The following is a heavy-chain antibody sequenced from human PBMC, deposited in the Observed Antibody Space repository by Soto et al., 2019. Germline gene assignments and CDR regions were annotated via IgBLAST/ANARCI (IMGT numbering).Heavy chain of an antibody. J-gene: IGHJ5*02. CDR2: IRSKANSYAT. CDR3: LPAVYGVDWFDP. V-gene: IGHV3-73*01. D-gene: IGHD2-8*01. CDR1: GFTFSGSA. Sequence: GGSLRLSCAASGFTFSGSAMHWVRQASGKGLEWVGRIRSKANSYATAYAASVKGRFTISRDDSKNTAYLQMNSLKTEDTAVYYCLPAVYGVDWFDPWGQGTLVTVSS.